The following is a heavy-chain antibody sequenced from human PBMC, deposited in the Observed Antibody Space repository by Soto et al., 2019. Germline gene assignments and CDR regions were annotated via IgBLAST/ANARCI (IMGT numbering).Heavy chain of an antibody. Sequence: LRLSCVASGFTFSVYSMNWVRQAPGKGLEWFSYITSDTKTIKYADSVKGRFTISRDNAKNSVYLQMNSLRDEDTAVYYCARSVEGHFDYWGQGTVVTVSS. CDR2: ITSDTKTI. CDR1: GFTFSVYS. CDR3: ARSVEGHFDY. D-gene: IGHD6-19*01. J-gene: IGHJ4*02. V-gene: IGHV3-48*02.